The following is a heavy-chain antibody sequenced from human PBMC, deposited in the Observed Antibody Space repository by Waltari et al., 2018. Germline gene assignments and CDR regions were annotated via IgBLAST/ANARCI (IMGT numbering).Heavy chain of an antibody. D-gene: IGHD3-9*01. J-gene: IGHJ2*01. CDR2: INHSGST. V-gene: IGHV4-34*01. Sequence: QVQLQQWGAGLLKPSETLSLPCAVYGGSFRGYSWTWIRQPPGKGLEWIGEINHSGSTNYNPSLKSRVTISVDTSKNQFSLKLSSVTAADTAVYYCARLGRLTGYPRHGYFDLWGRGTLVTVSS. CDR3: ARLGRLTGYPRHGYFDL. CDR1: GGSFRGYS.